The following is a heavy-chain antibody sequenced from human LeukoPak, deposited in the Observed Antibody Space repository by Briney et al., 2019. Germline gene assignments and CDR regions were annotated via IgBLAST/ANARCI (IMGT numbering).Heavy chain of an antibody. Sequence: PGGSLRLSCAASGFTVSSNYMSWVRQAPGKGLEWVSVIYSGGSTQYADSVKGRFTISRDTSKNTLYLQMNSLRPEDTAVYYCARDTSSFYDYWGQGTLVTASS. V-gene: IGHV3-66*01. CDR3: ARDTSSFYDY. CDR1: GFTVSSNY. J-gene: IGHJ4*02. D-gene: IGHD6-6*01. CDR2: IYSGGST.